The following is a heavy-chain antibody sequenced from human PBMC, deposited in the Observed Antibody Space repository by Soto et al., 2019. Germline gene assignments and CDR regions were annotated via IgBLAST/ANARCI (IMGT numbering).Heavy chain of an antibody. CDR1: GYTFTSYY. D-gene: IGHD3-9*01. Sequence: ASVKVSCKASGYTFTSYYMHWARQAPGQGLEWMGIINPSGGSTSYAQKFQGRVTMTRDTSTSTVYMELSSLRSEDTAVYYCARDYYDILTGYYEAPGPSYYYYGMDVWGQGTTVTVSS. CDR2: INPSGGST. J-gene: IGHJ6*02. V-gene: IGHV1-46*01. CDR3: ARDYYDILTGYYEAPGPSYYYYGMDV.